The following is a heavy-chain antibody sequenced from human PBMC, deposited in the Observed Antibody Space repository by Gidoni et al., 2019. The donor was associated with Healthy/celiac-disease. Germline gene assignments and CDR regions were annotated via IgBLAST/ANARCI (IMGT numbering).Heavy chain of an antibody. CDR1: GLPFGSYS. CDR3: ARGGTTVTTNWFDP. J-gene: IGHJ5*02. Sequence: EVQLVESGGGLVKPGGSLGLSCPPPGLPFGSYSMNWVRQAPGKGLEWVSSISSSSSYIYYADSVKGRFTISRDNAKNSLYLQMNSLRAEDTAVYYCARGGTTVTTNWFDPWGQGTLVTVSS. D-gene: IGHD4-17*01. V-gene: IGHV3-21*01. CDR2: ISSSSSYI.